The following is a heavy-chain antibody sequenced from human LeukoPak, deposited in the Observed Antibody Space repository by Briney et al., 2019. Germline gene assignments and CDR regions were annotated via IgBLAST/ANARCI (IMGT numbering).Heavy chain of an antibody. J-gene: IGHJ5*02. Sequence: GGSLRLSCAASGFTFSSYGMHWVRQAPGKGLEWVSVIYTGDNTYYADSVKGRFTISRDNSKNTLSLQMNSLRAEDTAVYYRARATTDGFDPWGQGTLVTVSS. D-gene: IGHD4-17*01. CDR3: ARATTDGFDP. V-gene: IGHV3-NL1*01. CDR2: IYTGDNT. CDR1: GFTFSSYG.